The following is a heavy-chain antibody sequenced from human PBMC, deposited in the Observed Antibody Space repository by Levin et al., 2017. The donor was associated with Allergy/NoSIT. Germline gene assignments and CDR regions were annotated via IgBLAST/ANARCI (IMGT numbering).Heavy chain of an antibody. CDR1: GFIFSDHY. D-gene: IGHD3-10*01. V-gene: IGHV3-11*01. J-gene: IGHJ3*02. CDR3: AREGITVLRGALDAFDI. CDR2: ISSTSTTR. Sequence: GGSLRLSCAVSGFIFSDHYMSWIRQAPGKGLEWVSCISSTSTTRDYADSVKGRFTISRDNAKISLYLQMNSLRADDTAVYFCAREGITVLRGALDAFDIWGQGTMVTVSS.